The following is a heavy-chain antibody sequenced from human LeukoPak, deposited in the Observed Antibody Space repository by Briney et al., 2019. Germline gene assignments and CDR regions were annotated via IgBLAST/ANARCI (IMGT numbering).Heavy chain of an antibody. V-gene: IGHV3-9*01. CDR3: ARDRGSATMVRGVIARYMDV. D-gene: IGHD3-10*01. CDR1: GFTFDDYA. CDR2: ISWNSGSI. J-gene: IGHJ6*03. Sequence: GGSLRLSCAASGFTFDDYAMHWVRQAGKGLEWVSGISWNSGSIGYADSVKGRFTISRDNAKNSLYLQMNSLRAEDTAVYYCARDRGSATMVRGVIARYMDVWGKGTTVTISS.